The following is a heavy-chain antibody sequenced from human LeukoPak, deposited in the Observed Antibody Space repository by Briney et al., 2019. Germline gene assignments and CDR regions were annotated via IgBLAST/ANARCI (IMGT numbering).Heavy chain of an antibody. CDR1: GGSISSYY. CDR2: IYYSGST. CDR3: ARSIAVPQIDAFDI. J-gene: IGHJ3*02. D-gene: IGHD6-19*01. Sequence: PSETLSLTCTVSGGSISSYYWSWIRQPPGKGLEWIGYIYYSGSTNYNPSLKSRVTISVDTSQNQFSLKLSSVTAADTAVYYCARSIAVPQIDAFDIWGQGTMVTVSS. V-gene: IGHV4-59*01.